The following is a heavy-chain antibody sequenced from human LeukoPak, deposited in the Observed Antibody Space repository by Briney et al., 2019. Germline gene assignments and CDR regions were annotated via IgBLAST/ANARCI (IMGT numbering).Heavy chain of an antibody. V-gene: IGHV4-4*02. CDR3: AREQAIFGVVLDAFDI. Sequence: SETLSLTCAVSGGSISSSNWWSWVRQPPGKGLEWIGEIYHSGSTNYNPSLKSRVTISVDKSKNQFSLKLSSVTAADTAVYYCAREQAIFGVVLDAFDIWGQGTMVTVSS. CDR2: IYHSGST. CDR1: GGSISSSNW. J-gene: IGHJ3*02. D-gene: IGHD3-3*01.